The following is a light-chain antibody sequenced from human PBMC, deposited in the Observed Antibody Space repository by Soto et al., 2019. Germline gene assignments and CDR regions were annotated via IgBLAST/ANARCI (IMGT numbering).Light chain of an antibody. CDR3: QQTYSTPYT. V-gene: IGKV1-39*01. J-gene: IGKJ2*01. CDR2: AAS. Sequence: DIQMTQSPSSLSASVGDRVTITCRASQNIGRSLNWYQQKSGKAPKLLIYAASSLQSGVPSRFSGSGSGTDFTVTISSLQPEDFATYYCQQTYSTPYTFGQATKLEIK. CDR1: QNIGRS.